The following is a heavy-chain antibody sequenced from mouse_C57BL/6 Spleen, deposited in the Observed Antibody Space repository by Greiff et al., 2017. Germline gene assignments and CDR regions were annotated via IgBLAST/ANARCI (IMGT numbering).Heavy chain of an antibody. CDR3: AREGTTVARGYFDV. J-gene: IGHJ1*03. CDR2: ISSGSSTI. Sequence: DVMLVESGGGLVKPGGSLKLSCAASGFTFSDYGMHWVRQAPEKGLEWVAYISSGSSTIYYADTVKGRFTISRDNAKNTLFLQMTRLRSEDTAMYYCAREGTTVARGYFDVWGTGTTVTVSS. D-gene: IGHD1-1*01. V-gene: IGHV5-17*01. CDR1: GFTFSDYG.